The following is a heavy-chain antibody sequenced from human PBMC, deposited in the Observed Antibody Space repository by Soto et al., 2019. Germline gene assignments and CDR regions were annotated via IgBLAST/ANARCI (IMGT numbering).Heavy chain of an antibody. V-gene: IGHV1-2*02. CDR3: ARKVRDYNFDY. J-gene: IGHJ4*02. CDR2: INPDSGGT. Sequence: RASVKVSCKASGYTFTGYYMHWVRQAPGQGLEWMGWINPDSGGTKYAQKFQGRVTMTRDTSISTAYMELSSLRSDDTAFYYCARKVRDYNFDYWGQGALVTVSS. D-gene: IGHD4-17*01. CDR1: GYTFTGYY.